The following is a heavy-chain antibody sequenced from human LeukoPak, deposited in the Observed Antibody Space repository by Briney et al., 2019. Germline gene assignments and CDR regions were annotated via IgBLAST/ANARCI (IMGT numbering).Heavy chain of an antibody. D-gene: IGHD3-9*01. J-gene: IGHJ5*02. CDR3: ARDSGDYDILTGYHYNWFDP. Sequence: PSETLSLTCTVSGYSISSGYYWGWIRQPPGKGPEWIGSIYHSGSTYYNPSLKSRVTISVDTSKNQFSLKLSSVTAADTAVYYCARDSGDYDILTGYHYNWFDPWGQGTLVTVSS. CDR2: IYHSGST. V-gene: IGHV4-38-2*02. CDR1: GYSISSGYY.